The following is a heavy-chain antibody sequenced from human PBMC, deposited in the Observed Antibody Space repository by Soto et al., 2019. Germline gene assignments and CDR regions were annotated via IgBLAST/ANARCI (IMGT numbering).Heavy chain of an antibody. Sequence: TGGSLILSCAASGFTFSDYYMSWIRQAPGKGLEYISYISSSSGSTNYADSVKGRFTISRDNAKNSLYLQMSSLRAEDTAVYYCARDRGGYDRLYYYHGMDVWGQGTTVTVSS. V-gene: IGHV3-11*06. D-gene: IGHD5-12*01. J-gene: IGHJ6*02. CDR2: ISSSSGST. CDR3: ARDRGGYDRLYYYHGMDV. CDR1: GFTFSDYY.